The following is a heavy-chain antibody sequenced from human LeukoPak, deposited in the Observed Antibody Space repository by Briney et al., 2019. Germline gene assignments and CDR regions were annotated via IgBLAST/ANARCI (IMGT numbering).Heavy chain of an antibody. V-gene: IGHV1-2*02. CDR2: INPNSGGT. CDR1: GYTFTGFY. D-gene: IGHD5-12*01. CDR3: ARDWFVDSGDDPFPFDY. Sequence: VASVKVSCKASGYTFTGFYIHWVRQAPRQGLEWMGWINPNSGGTNYAQKFQGRVTMTRDTSISTAYMELSRLTSDDTAIYYCARDWFVDSGDDPFPFDYWGQGTLVSVSS. J-gene: IGHJ4*02.